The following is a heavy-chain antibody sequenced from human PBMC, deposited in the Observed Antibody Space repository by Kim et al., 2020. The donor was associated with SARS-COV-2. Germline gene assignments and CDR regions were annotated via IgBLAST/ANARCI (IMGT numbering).Heavy chain of an antibody. V-gene: IGHV3-23*01. Sequence: GGSLRLSCAASGFTFSSYAMSWVRQAPGKGLEWVSAISGSGGSTYYADSVKGRFTISRDNSKNTLYLQMNSLRAEDTAVYYCAKDLSPITMVQGVIGYFDYWGQGTLVTVSS. J-gene: IGHJ4*02. CDR2: ISGSGGST. D-gene: IGHD3-10*01. CDR3: AKDLSPITMVQGVIGYFDY. CDR1: GFTFSSYA.